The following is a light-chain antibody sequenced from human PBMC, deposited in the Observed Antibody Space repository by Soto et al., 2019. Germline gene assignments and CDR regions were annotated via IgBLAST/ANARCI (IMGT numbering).Light chain of an antibody. CDR1: QSVSSSY. CDR3: HQYDSSPLT. CDR2: GAS. J-gene: IGKJ4*02. V-gene: IGKV3-20*01. Sequence: EIVLTQSPGTLSLSPGERATLSCRASQSVSSSYLAWYQQKPGQAPRLLIYGASSRATGIPDRFSGSGSGTDFTPPISRLEPEDFAVDYCHQYDSSPLTFGGGTKVEIK.